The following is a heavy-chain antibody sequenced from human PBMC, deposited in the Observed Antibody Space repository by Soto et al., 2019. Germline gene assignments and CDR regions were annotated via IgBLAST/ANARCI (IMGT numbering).Heavy chain of an antibody. CDR3: AHRLIYEGLDY. V-gene: IGHV2-5*02. D-gene: IGHD2-2*02. CDR2: IYWDDNK. Sequence: GLDLEWLAVIYWDDNKHYSPSLKSRLIITKDTSKNHVVLTMTNMDPVDTATYYCAHRLIYEGLDYWGQGTLVTVSS. J-gene: IGHJ4*02.